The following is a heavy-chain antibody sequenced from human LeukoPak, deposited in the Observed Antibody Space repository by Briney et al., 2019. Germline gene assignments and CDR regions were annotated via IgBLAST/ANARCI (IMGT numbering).Heavy chain of an antibody. Sequence: PGGSLRLSCVPSGYTLRNYWMHWVRQAPGKGLVWVSRISTDGNTATYADSVKGRFSISRDNAKNTLYLQMNRLRAEDTAVYYCTTLHIVDYWAQGTLVTVSS. CDR1: GYTLRNYW. CDR3: TTLHIVDY. CDR2: ISTDGNTA. V-gene: IGHV3-74*01. J-gene: IGHJ4*02. D-gene: IGHD2-15*01.